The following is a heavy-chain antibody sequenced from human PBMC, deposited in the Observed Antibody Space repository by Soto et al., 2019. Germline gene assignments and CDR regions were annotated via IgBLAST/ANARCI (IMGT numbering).Heavy chain of an antibody. V-gene: IGHV4-30-4*01. J-gene: IGHJ6*02. CDR3: ARAIVVTVGGMDV. D-gene: IGHD5-12*01. CDR1: GGSISNADYY. CDR2: IDYSGSS. Sequence: QVQLQESGPGLVKPSQTLSLTCTVSGGSISNADYYWSWVRQPPGKGLEWIGYIDYSGSSFFNPSLKSRVTMSKDTSKNPFSLRLTSVTAADTAVYYCARAIVVTVGGMDVWGRGTTVTVSS.